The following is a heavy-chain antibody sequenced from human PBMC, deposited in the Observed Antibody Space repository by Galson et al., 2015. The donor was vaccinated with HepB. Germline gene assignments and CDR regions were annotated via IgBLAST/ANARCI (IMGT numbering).Heavy chain of an antibody. CDR2: IKEDGSEK. D-gene: IGHD3-10*01. J-gene: IGHJ5*02. Sequence: SLRLSCAVSEFTFSRYWMSWVRQAPGRGPECLASIKEDGSEKYYVDSVKGRFTISRDNAKNSLYLQMNGLRAEDTAVYYCARVVTDALDPWGQGTLVTVSS. CDR3: ARVVTDALDP. CDR1: EFTFSRYW. V-gene: IGHV3-7*01.